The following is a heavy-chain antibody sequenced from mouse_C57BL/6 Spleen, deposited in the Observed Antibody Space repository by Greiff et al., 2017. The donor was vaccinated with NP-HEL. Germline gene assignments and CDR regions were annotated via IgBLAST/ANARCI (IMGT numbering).Heavy chain of an antibody. V-gene: IGHV3-6*01. CDR2: ISYDGSN. Sequence: ESGPGLVKPSQSLSLTCSVTGYSITSGYYWNWIRQFPGNKLEWMGYISYDGSNNYNPSLKNRISITRDTSKNQFFLKLNSVTTEDTATYYCAREGDYYGSPYFDYWGQGTTLTVSS. D-gene: IGHD1-1*01. CDR3: AREGDYYGSPYFDY. J-gene: IGHJ2*01. CDR1: GYSITSGYY.